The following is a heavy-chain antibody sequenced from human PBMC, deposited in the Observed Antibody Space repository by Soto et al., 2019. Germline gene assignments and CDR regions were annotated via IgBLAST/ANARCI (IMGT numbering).Heavy chain of an antibody. D-gene: IGHD3-10*01. Sequence: GGSLRLSCAGSGFTFSDYYMSWIRQAPGKGLEWVSYITSDGGTIYYADSVKGRFPISRDNSKSSLYLQMNSLRVYDTAMSYCGRRYYGSGSYIWGQGTPVTVSS. CDR2: ITSDGGTI. CDR1: GFTFSDYY. J-gene: IGHJ4*02. V-gene: IGHV3-11*01. CDR3: GRRYYGSGSYI.